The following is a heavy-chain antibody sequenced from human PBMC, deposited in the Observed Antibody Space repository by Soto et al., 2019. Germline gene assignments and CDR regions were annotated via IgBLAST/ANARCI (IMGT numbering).Heavy chain of an antibody. Sequence: PSETLSLTCAVYGGSFSGYYWSWIRQPPGKGLEWIGEINHSGSTNYNPSLKSRVTISVDTSKNQFSLKLSSVTAADTAVYYCARGGFTISGPRYFQHWGQGTLVTVSS. CDR2: INHSGST. J-gene: IGHJ1*01. CDR1: GGSFSGYY. D-gene: IGHD3-3*01. V-gene: IGHV4-34*01. CDR3: ARGGFTISGPRYFQH.